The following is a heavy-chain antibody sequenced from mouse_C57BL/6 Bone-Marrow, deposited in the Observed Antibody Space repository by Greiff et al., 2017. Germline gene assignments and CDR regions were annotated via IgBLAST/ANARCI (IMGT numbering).Heavy chain of an antibody. CDR3: AREGDYGSSSLDY. CDR2: IYPGSGNT. J-gene: IGHJ2*01. CDR1: GYTFTDYY. D-gene: IGHD1-1*01. Sequence: VQLQQSGAELVRPGASVKLSCKASGYTFTDYYINWVKQRPGQGLEWIARIYPGSGNTYYNEKFKGKATLTAEKSSSTAYMQLSSLTSEDSAVYFCAREGDYGSSSLDYWGQGTTLTVSS. V-gene: IGHV1-76*01.